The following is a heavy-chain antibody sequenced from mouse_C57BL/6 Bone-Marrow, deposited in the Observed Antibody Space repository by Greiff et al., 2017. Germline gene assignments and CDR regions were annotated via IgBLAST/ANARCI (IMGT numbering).Heavy chain of an antibody. CDR1: GFTFSSYA. V-gene: IGHV5-4*03. CDR2: ISDGGSYT. D-gene: IGHD2-3*01. CDR3: ARLPDGYYEEYYYAMDY. Sequence: EVKLMESGGGLVKPGGSLKLSCAASGFTFSSYAMSWVRQTPEKRLEWVATISDGGSYTYYPDNVKGRFTISRDNAKNNLYLQMSHLKSEDTAMYYCARLPDGYYEEYYYAMDYGGQGTSVTVSS. J-gene: IGHJ4*01.